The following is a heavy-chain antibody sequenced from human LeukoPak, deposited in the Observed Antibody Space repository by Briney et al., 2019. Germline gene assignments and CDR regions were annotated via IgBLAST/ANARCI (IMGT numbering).Heavy chain of an antibody. CDR2: IYHSGST. CDR1: GGSISSSNW. Sequence: SETLSLTCAVSGGSISSSNWWSWVRQPPGKGLEWIGEIYHSGSTNYNPSLKSRVTISVDKSKNQFSLKLSSVTAADTAVYYCVRERHIASDAFDVWGQGTLVTVSS. D-gene: IGHD2-21*01. V-gene: IGHV4-4*02. J-gene: IGHJ3*01. CDR3: VRERHIASDAFDV.